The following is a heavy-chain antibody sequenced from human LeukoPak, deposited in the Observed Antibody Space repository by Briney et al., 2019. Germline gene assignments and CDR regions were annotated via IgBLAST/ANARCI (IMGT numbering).Heavy chain of an antibody. V-gene: IGHV4-34*01. J-gene: IGHJ6*03. CDR1: GGSFSGYY. CDR2: INHSGST. Sequence: SETLSLTCAVYGGSFSGYYWSWIRQPPGKGLEWIGEINHSGSTNYNPSLKSRVTISVDTSKNQFSLKLSSVTAADTAVYYCARVTYSYGPYYYYYMDVWGKGTTVTVSS. D-gene: IGHD5-18*01. CDR3: ARVTYSYGPYYYYYMDV.